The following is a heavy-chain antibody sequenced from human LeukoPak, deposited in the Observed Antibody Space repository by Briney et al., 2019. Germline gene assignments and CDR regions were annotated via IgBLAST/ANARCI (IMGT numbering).Heavy chain of an antibody. V-gene: IGHV3-7*01. CDR2: IKTDGNEK. D-gene: IGHD2-2*01. CDR1: GLTFTDFW. J-gene: IGHJ4*02. CDR3: SGRDSSRSPRAY. Sequence: GGSLRLSCAASGLTFTDFWMNWVRLAPGRGLEWLANIKTDGNEKYYVDSVKGRFAISRDNAKNEVYLEMKSLRAEHTGVYYCSGRDSSRSPRAYWGEGTLVSVSS.